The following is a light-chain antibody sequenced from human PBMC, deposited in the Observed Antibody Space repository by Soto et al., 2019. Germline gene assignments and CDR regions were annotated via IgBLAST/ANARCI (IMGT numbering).Light chain of an antibody. CDR2: GVT. CDR1: SNDVGRYNF. V-gene: IGLV2-14*01. J-gene: IGLJ3*02. Sequence: QSVLTQPASVSGSPGQSITISCTGTSNDVGRYNFVSWYQQHPGTAPKPMIFGVTNRPSGISDRFSGSKSGNTASLTISGLQAEDEADYYCSSYTTVDAWVFGGGTKLTVL. CDR3: SSYTTVDAWV.